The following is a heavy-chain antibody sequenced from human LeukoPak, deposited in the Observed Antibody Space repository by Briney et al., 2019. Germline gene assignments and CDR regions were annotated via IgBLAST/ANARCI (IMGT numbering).Heavy chain of an antibody. CDR1: GGTFSSYT. Sequence: SVKVSCKASGGTFSSYTISWVRQAPGQGLEWMGRIIPILGIANYAQKFQGRVTITADKSTSTAYMELSSLRSEDRAVYYCAREYDILTGNWFDPWGQGTLVTVSS. V-gene: IGHV1-69*04. J-gene: IGHJ5*02. CDR3: AREYDILTGNWFDP. D-gene: IGHD3-9*01. CDR2: IIPILGIA.